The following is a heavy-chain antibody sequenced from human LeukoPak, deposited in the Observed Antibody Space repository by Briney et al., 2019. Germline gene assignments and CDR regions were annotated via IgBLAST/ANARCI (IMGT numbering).Heavy chain of an antibody. V-gene: IGHV1-24*01. D-gene: IGHD5-24*01. J-gene: IGHJ5*02. CDR3: ATRDGYNSWFDP. Sequence: GASVKVSCKVSGYTLTELSMHWVRQAPGKGLEWMGGFDPEDGETIYAQKFQGRVTMTEDKSTDTAYMELSSLRSEDTAVYYCATRDGYNSWFDPWGQGTLVTVSS. CDR1: GYTLTELS. CDR2: FDPEDGET.